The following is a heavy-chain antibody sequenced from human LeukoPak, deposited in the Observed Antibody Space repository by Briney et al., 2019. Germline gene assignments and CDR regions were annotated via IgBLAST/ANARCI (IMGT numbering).Heavy chain of an antibody. CDR2: INHSGST. Sequence: SETLSLTCAVYGGSFSGYYWSWIRQPPGKGLEWIGEINHSGSTNYNPSLKSRVTISVDTSKNQFSLKLSSVTAADTAVYYCARGSIGRFWGGYYPPYFDYWGQGTLVTVSS. V-gene: IGHV4-34*01. D-gene: IGHD3-3*01. J-gene: IGHJ4*02. CDR1: GGSFSGYY. CDR3: ARGSIGRFWGGYYPPYFDY.